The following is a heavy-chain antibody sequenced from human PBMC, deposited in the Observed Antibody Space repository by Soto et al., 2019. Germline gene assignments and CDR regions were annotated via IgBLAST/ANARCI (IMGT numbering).Heavy chain of an antibody. CDR3: ARHGNTVTTGYYYGMDV. Sequence: SETLSLTYTVSGASVSTDGYYWSWIRQPPGRGLEWIGTMYYSGRTYYNPSLKSRVTTSVDTSKNQFSLKLSAVTATDTAVYYCARHGNTVTTGYYYGMDVWGQGTTVTVSS. CDR1: GASVSTDGYY. J-gene: IGHJ6*02. V-gene: IGHV4-39*01. D-gene: IGHD4-17*01. CDR2: MYYSGRT.